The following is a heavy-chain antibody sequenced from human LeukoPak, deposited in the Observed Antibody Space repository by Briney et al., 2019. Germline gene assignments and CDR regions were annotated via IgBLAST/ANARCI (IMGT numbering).Heavy chain of an antibody. CDR2: IYYSGST. J-gene: IGHJ5*02. D-gene: IGHD3-10*01. Sequence: SETLSLTCTVSGGSISSYYWSWIRQPPGKGLEWIGYIYYSGSTNYNPSLKSRVTISVDTSKNQFSLKLSSVTAADTAVYYCARGELLWFGELFSWFDPWGQGTLVTVSS. CDR1: GGSISSYY. CDR3: ARGELLWFGELFSWFDP. V-gene: IGHV4-59*08.